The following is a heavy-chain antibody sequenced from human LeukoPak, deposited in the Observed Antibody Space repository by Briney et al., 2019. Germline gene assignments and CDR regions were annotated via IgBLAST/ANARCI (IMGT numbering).Heavy chain of an antibody. CDR1: GGTFSSYA. J-gene: IGHJ5*02. CDR2: IIPILGIA. D-gene: IGHD2-2*01. Sequence: ASVKVSCKASGGTFSSYAISWVRQAPGQGLEWMGSIIPILGIANYAQKFQGRVTITADKSTSTAYMELSSLRSEDTAVYYCARGIVVVPALYNWFDPWGQGTLVTVSS. CDR3: ARGIVVVPALYNWFDP. V-gene: IGHV1-69*04.